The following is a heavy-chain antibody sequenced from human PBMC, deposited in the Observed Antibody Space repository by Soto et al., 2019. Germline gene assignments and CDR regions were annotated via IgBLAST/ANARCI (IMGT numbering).Heavy chain of an antibody. J-gene: IGHJ4*02. Sequence: EVQLVESGGGLVQPGRSLRLSCAASGFTFDDYAMHWVRQAPGKGLEWVSGVSWNGGNIGYADSVKGRFTISRDNAKNSLFLQMNSLRADDTALYFCEKDIYSSSSGQDYWGQGTPVTVSS. CDR1: GFTFDDYA. CDR2: VSWNGGNI. D-gene: IGHD6-6*01. V-gene: IGHV3-9*01. CDR3: EKDIYSSSSGQDY.